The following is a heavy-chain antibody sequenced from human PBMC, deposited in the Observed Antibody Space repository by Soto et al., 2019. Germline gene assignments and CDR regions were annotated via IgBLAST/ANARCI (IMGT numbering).Heavy chain of an antibody. CDR1: GGSMSSDDYS. CDR3: ARAGRYYDSSGYLTQNGVFDL. Sequence: SETLSLTCAVSGGSMSSDDYSWNWIRQTPGKGLEWIGNIYHSGRTYYNLSLKGRVTISLDSSKDHFSLEVNSTTAADTAVYFCARAGRYYDSSGYLTQNGVFDLWGQGALVPVSS. V-gene: IGHV4-30-2*01. CDR2: IYHSGRT. D-gene: IGHD3-22*01. J-gene: IGHJ5*02.